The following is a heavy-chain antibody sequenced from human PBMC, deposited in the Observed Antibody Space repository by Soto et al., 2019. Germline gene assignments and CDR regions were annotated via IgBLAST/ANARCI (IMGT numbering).Heavy chain of an antibody. CDR1: GVSFSRYY. V-gene: IGHV4-59*01. CDR3: ARDYDYFDH. Sequence: PLVTRSLTCTFSGVSFSRYYWTWIRQPRGKGLEWIGYIYYSGSTNYNPSLKSRVTISVDTSKNQFSLILTSVTTADTAVYYCARDYDYFDHWGQGSLVTGSS. D-gene: IGHD3-16*01. CDR2: IYYSGST. J-gene: IGHJ4*02.